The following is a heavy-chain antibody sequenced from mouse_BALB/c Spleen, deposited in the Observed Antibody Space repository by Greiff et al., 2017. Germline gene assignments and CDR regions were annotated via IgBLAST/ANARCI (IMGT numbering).Heavy chain of an antibody. D-gene: IGHD2-3*01. CDR1: GFTFSSYA. CDR2: ISSGGSYT. J-gene: IGHJ4*01. CDR3: ARDGDGYYDAMDY. V-gene: IGHV5-9-4*01. Sequence: EVQLVESGGGLVKPGGSLKLSCAASGFTFSSYAMSWVRQSPEKRLEWVAEISSGGSYTYYPDTVTGRFTISRDNAKNTLYLEMSSLRSEDTAMYYCARDGDGYYDAMDYWGQGTSVTVSS.